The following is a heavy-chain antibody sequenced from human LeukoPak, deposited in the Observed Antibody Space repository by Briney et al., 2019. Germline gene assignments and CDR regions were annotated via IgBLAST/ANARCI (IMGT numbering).Heavy chain of an antibody. CDR3: ARDPFYYYDSSDSEGAFDY. Sequence: PSETLSLTCTVSGGSISSGDYYWSWIRQPPGKGLEWIGYIYYSGSTYYNPSLKSRVTISVDTSKNQFSLKLSSVTAADTAVYYCARDPFYYYDSSDSEGAFDYWGQGTLVTVSS. CDR2: IYYSGST. CDR1: GGSISSGDYY. V-gene: IGHV4-30-4*08. D-gene: IGHD3-22*01. J-gene: IGHJ4*02.